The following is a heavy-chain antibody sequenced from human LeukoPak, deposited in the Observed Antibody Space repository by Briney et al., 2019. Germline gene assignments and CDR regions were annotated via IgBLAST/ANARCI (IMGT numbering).Heavy chain of an antibody. CDR1: GFTFSSYW. CDR2: IKKDGSEK. CDR3: AREGTMVRGVLYYYYYYMDV. J-gene: IGHJ6*03. Sequence: PGGSLRLSCAASGFTFSSYWMSWVRQAPGKGLEWVANIKKDGSEKYYVDSVKGRFTISRDNAKTSLYLQMNSLRAEDTAVYYCAREGTMVRGVLYYYYYYMDVWGKGTTVTISS. D-gene: IGHD3-10*01. V-gene: IGHV3-7*03.